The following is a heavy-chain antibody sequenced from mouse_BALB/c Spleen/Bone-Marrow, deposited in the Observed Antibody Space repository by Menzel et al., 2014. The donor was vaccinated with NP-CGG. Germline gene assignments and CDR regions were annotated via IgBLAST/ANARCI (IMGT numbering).Heavy chain of an antibody. V-gene: IGHV1-9*01. CDR3: ARGDRYDVRFDY. CDR1: GYTFSSFW. J-gene: IGHJ2*01. D-gene: IGHD2-14*01. Sequence: QVQLQQSGAELMKPGASVKISCKVTGYTFSSFWIEWVKQRPGHGLEWIGEILPGSDSTNYNEKFKGKATFTADTSSNTAYMQLSSLTSEDSAVYYCARGDRYDVRFDYWGQGTTLTVSS. CDR2: ILPGSDST.